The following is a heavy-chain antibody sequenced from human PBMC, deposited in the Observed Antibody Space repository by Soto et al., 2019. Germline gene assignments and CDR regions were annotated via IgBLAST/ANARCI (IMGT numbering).Heavy chain of an antibody. CDR3: AREPWGIIDVEVVVAATQFFDY. V-gene: IGHV3-48*01. D-gene: IGHD2-15*01. CDR2: ISSSSSTI. J-gene: IGHJ4*02. Sequence: GGSLRLSCAASGFTFSSYSMNWVRQAPGKGLEWVSYISSSSSTIYYADSVKGRFTISRDNAKNSLYLQMNSLRAEDTAVYYCAREPWGIIDVEVVVAATQFFDYWGQGTLVTVSS. CDR1: GFTFSSYS.